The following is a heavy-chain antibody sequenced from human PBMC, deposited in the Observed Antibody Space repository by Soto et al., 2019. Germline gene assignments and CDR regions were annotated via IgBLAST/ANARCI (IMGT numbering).Heavy chain of an antibody. D-gene: IGHD1-26*01. CDR2: IYWDDDK. V-gene: IGHV2-5*02. J-gene: IGHJ3*02. Sequence: QITLKESGPTLVKPTQTLTLTCTFSGFSLSTSGVGVGWIRQPPGKALEWIALIYWDDDKRYSPSLKSRLTINEDSTQNQVVLTMTYMDPVDTATYYCAHLSKGELPIHDAFDIWGQGTMVTVSS. CDR3: AHLSKGELPIHDAFDI. CDR1: GFSLSTSGVG.